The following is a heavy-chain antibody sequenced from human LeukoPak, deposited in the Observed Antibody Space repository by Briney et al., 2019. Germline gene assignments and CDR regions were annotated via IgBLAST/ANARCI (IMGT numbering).Heavy chain of an antibody. D-gene: IGHD3-10*01. CDR3: AKFGNWFDP. J-gene: IGHJ5*02. CDR1: GFTFSSYA. CDR2: ISYDGSNK. Sequence: PGGSLRLSCAASGFTFSSYAMHWVRQAPGKGLEWVAVISYDGSNKYYADSVKGRFTISRDNSKNTLYLQMNSLRAEDTAVYYCAKFGNWFDPWGQGTLVTVSS. V-gene: IGHV3-30-3*02.